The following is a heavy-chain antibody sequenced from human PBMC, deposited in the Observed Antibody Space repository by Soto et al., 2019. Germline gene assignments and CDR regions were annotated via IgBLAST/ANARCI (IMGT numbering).Heavy chain of an antibody. CDR1: AFTFKNHW. D-gene: IGHD3-22*01. Sequence: EVQLVESGGGLVQPGGSQRLSCAASAFTFKNHWMHWVRQVPGKGPVWLSRINGDGSFTSYADAVKGRFTISRDNAKNTLSLQKNSLRAEDTAVYYCAREIYDDYDSSGFDHWGQGTLVTVSS. CDR3: AREIYDDYDSSGFDH. J-gene: IGHJ4*02. V-gene: IGHV3-74*01. CDR2: INGDGSFT.